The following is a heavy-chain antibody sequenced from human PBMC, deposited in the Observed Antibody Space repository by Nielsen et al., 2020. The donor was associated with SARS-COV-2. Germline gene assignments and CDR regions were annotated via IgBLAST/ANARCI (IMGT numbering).Heavy chain of an antibody. CDR2: ISASGGTT. CDR1: GYTFTSYA. J-gene: IGHJ4*02. D-gene: IGHD4-23*01. CDR3: AKLGGLGGNTHEIDY. V-gene: IGHV3-23*01. Sequence: GGSLRLSCAASGYTFTSYAMSWVRQAPGKGLDWVSLISASGGTTYYADPVKGRFTISRDNSKNTLYLQVNSLRAEDTAVYYCAKLGGLGGNTHEIDYWGQGTLVTVSS.